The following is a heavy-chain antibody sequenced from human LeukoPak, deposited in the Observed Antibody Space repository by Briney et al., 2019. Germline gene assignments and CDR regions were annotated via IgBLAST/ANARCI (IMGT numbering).Heavy chain of an antibody. CDR3: ARLRGSYWNDAFGI. D-gene: IGHD1-26*01. CDR2: MNPNSGNT. CDR1: GYTFTSYD. V-gene: IGHV1-8*03. J-gene: IGHJ3*02. Sequence: GASVKVSCKASGYTFTSYDINWVRQATGQGLEWMGWMNPNSGNTGYAQKFQGRVTITRNTSISTAYMELSSLRSEDTAVYYCARLRGSYWNDAFGIWGQGTMVTVSS.